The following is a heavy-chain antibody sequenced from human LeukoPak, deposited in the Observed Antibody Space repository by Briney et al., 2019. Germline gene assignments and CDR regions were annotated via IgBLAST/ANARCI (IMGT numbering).Heavy chain of an antibody. CDR1: QFTFSSYA. J-gene: IGHJ4*02. V-gene: IGHV3-23*01. Sequence: GGSLRLSCVASQFTFSSYAMSWVRQAPGKGLEWVSTISDRGDNTHHADSVKGRFTISRDNSKNTLYLQMNSLTAEDTAVYYCAKGGHGYNYGSYFDYWGQGTLVTVSS. CDR3: AKGGHGYNYGSYFDY. D-gene: IGHD5-24*01. CDR2: ISDRGDNT.